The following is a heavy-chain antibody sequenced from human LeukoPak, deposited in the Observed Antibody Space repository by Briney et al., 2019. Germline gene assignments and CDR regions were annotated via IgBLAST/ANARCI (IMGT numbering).Heavy chain of an antibody. Sequence: GGSLRLSCAASGYTFSSYWMSWVRQAPGKGLEWVANIKEDGSEKYYVDSVKGRFTISRDSAKNSLYLQMNSLRAEDTAVYYCARDLQQLVRYNWFDPWGQGTLVTVFS. V-gene: IGHV3-7*01. CDR1: GYTFSSYW. J-gene: IGHJ5*02. CDR3: ARDLQQLVRYNWFDP. D-gene: IGHD6-13*01. CDR2: IKEDGSEK.